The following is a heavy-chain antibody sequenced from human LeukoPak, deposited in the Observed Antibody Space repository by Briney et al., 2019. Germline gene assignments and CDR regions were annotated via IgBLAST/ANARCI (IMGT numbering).Heavy chain of an antibody. CDR2: MNPNSGNT. CDR3: AAVVRYSTYYFDY. Sequence: GASVKVSCKASGYTFTSYDINWVRQATGQGLEWMGWMNPNSGNTGYAQKFQERDTITRDMSTSTAYMELSSLRSEDTAVYYCAAVVRYSTYYFDYWGQGTLVTVSS. J-gene: IGHJ4*02. D-gene: IGHD3-9*01. V-gene: IGHV1-8*01. CDR1: GYTFTSYD.